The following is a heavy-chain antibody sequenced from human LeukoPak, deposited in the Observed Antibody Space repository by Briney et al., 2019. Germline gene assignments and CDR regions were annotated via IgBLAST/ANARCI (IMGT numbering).Heavy chain of an antibody. J-gene: IGHJ4*02. D-gene: IGHD6-19*01. Sequence: SETLSLTCTVSGGSISSSSYYWGWIRQPPGKGLEWIGSIYYSGSTYYNPSLKSRVTISVDTSKNQFSLKLSSVTAADTAAYYCARLLRIAVAGDYYFDYWGQGTLVTVSS. V-gene: IGHV4-39*01. CDR3: ARLLRIAVAGDYYFDY. CDR2: IYYSGST. CDR1: GGSISSSSYY.